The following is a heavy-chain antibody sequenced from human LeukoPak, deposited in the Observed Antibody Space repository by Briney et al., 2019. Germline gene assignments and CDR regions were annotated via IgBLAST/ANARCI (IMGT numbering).Heavy chain of an antibody. V-gene: IGHV4-59*08. CDR3: ATIAGSSSF. CDR1: GGSISSYY. Sequence: KSSETLSLTCTVSGGSISSYYWSWIRQPPGKGLEWIGYIYYSGSTNYNPSLKSRVTISVDTSNNQFSLKLSSVTAADTAVYYCATIAGSSSFWGQGTLVTVSS. J-gene: IGHJ4*02. D-gene: IGHD6-6*01. CDR2: IYYSGST.